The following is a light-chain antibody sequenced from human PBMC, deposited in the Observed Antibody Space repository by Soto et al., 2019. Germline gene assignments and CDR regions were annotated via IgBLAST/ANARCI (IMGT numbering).Light chain of an antibody. CDR3: AAWDDSLNGHYV. CDR2: SNN. V-gene: IGLV1-44*01. J-gene: IGLJ1*01. CDR1: SSNIGSNT. Sequence: QSVLTQPPSASGTPGQRVTISCSGSSSNIGSNTVNWYQQLPGTAPKLLIYSNNQRPSGVPDRFPGSKSGTSASLVISGLQSEDEADYYCAAWDDSLNGHYVFGTGTQLTVL.